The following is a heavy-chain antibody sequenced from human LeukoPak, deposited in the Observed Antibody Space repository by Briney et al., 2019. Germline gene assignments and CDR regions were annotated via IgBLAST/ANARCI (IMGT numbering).Heavy chain of an antibody. V-gene: IGHV4-4*02. CDR2: ISLTGRT. CDR3: TRESGPYCPFGY. Sequence: SETLSLTCGVSGGSITSTNWWSWVRQPPGQGLEWIGEISLTGRTNYNPSLIGRVIMSLDESRNQLSLTLTSVTAANTAMYYCTRESGPYCPFGYWGQGTLVVVPP. J-gene: IGHJ4*02. D-gene: IGHD1-26*01. CDR1: GGSITSTNW.